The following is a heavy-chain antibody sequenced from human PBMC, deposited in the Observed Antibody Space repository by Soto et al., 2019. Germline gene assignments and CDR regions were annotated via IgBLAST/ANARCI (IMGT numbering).Heavy chain of an antibody. Sequence: SETLSLTCTVSGGSISSYYWSWIRQPPGKGLEWIGYIYYSGSTNYNPSLKSRVTISVDTSKNQFSLKLSSVTAADTAVYYCARDRGYYYASAQGFDHWGQGTLVTVS. CDR1: GGSISSYY. V-gene: IGHV4-59*01. D-gene: IGHD3-10*01. CDR2: IYYSGST. J-gene: IGHJ5*02. CDR3: ARDRGYYYASAQGFDH.